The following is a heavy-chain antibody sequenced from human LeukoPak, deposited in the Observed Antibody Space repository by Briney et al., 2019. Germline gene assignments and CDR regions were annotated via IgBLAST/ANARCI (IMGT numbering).Heavy chain of an antibody. CDR3: AKDLESIAAAGTSY. V-gene: IGHV3-48*01. D-gene: IGHD6-13*01. CDR2: LTRTSSAT. J-gene: IGHJ4*02. Sequence: GGTLRLSCVGSGFRFSSYDMNWVRQAPGRGLEWLSYLTRTSSATWYADSVKGRFTISRDNSKNTLYLQMNSLRAEDTAVYYCAKDLESIAAAGTSYWGQGTLVTVSS. CDR1: GFRFSSYD.